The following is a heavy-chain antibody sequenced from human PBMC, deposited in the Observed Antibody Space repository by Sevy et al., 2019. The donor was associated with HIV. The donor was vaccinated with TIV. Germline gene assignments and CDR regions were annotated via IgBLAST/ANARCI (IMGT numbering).Heavy chain of an antibody. CDR2: INSDGSRT. CDR3: VSEYGSGWNYLDY. V-gene: IGHV3-74*01. J-gene: IGHJ4*02. Sequence: GGSLRLSCAVSGFTFSSYWMHWVRQAPGKGLVWVSRINSDGSRTTYADSVKGRLTISRDNAKNTVYLQMNSLRAEDTSVYFCVSEYGSGWNYLDYWGQGTLVTVSS. D-gene: IGHD6-19*01. CDR1: GFTFSSYW.